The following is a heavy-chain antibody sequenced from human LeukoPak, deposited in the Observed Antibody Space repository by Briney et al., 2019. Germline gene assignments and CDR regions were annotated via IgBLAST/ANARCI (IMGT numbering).Heavy chain of an antibody. D-gene: IGHD6-19*01. CDR2: INPVGTAT. Sequence: PGGSLTLSCAASGFSFSAYWMTWVRQAPGAGLEFVANINPVGTATYYADPVKGRFTISRDNAKNLVYLRMNSLRAEDTAVYHCGRFGYVAGVDLWGQGTLVTVSS. V-gene: IGHV3-7*01. CDR1: GFSFSAYW. CDR3: GRFGYVAGVDL. J-gene: IGHJ4*02.